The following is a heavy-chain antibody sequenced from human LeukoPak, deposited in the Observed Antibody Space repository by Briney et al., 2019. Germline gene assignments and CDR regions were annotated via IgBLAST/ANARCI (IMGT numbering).Heavy chain of an antibody. D-gene: IGHD3-22*01. V-gene: IGHV3-30*03. CDR2: ISYDGSNK. CDR3: ATGRPSSGYYDSNFDY. CDR1: GFTFSSYG. Sequence: GGSLRLSCAASGFTFSSYGMHWVRQAPGKGLEWVAVISYDGSNKYYADSVKGRFTISRDNSKNTLYLQMNSLRAEDTAVYYCATGRPSSGYYDSNFDYWGQGTLVTVSS. J-gene: IGHJ4*02.